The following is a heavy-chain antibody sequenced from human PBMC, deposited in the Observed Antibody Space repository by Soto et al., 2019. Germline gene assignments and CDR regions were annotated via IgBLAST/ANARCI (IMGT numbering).Heavy chain of an antibody. D-gene: IGHD6-6*01. Sequence: KPSETLSLTCGVSGYSLTSGYHWGWIRQPPGKGLEWIGTIYHSRTTYYNPSLMSRVTMSVDTSKNQFSLKVTSATAADTAVYFCVRVYGRSSCFFDSWGQGTLVTVSS. V-gene: IGHV4-38-2*01. CDR2: IYHSRTT. J-gene: IGHJ4*02. CDR1: GYSLTSGYH. CDR3: VRVYGRSSCFFDS.